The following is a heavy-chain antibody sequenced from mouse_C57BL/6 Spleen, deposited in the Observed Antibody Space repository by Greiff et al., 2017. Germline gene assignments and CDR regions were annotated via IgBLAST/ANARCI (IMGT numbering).Heavy chain of an antibody. CDR2: IWSDGST. V-gene: IGHV2-6-1*01. Sequence: VQLQESGPGLVAPSQSLSITCTVSGFSLTSSGVHWVRQPPGKGLEWLVVIWSDGSTTYNSALKSRLSISKDNSKSQVFLKMNSLQTDDTAMYYCARQDGYDGAWFAYWGQGTLVTVSA. CDR3: ARQDGYDGAWFAY. CDR1: GFSLTSSG. D-gene: IGHD2-2*01. J-gene: IGHJ3*01.